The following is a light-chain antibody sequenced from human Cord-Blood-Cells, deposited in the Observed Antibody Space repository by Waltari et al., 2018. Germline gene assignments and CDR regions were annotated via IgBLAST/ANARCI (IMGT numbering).Light chain of an antibody. Sequence: EIVLTQSPGTLSLSPGERATLSCRASQSVSSSYLAWYQQKPGQAPRLLIYGASSRATGIPDRFSGSGSGTDFTLTISILEPEDFAVYYCQQYGSSQFTFGPGTKVDIK. J-gene: IGKJ3*01. V-gene: IGKV3-20*01. CDR2: GAS. CDR3: QQYGSSQFT. CDR1: QSVSSSY.